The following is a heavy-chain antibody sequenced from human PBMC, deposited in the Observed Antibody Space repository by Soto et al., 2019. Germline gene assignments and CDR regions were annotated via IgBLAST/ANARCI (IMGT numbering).Heavy chain of an antibody. V-gene: IGHV4-34*01. D-gene: IGHD3-16*02. J-gene: IGHJ4*02. CDR3: ARHIWGSYRPIDF. CDR1: GGSFSGYY. Sequence: SETLSLTCAVYGGSFSGYYWSWIRQPPGKGLEWIGEINHSGSTNYNPSLKSRVTISVDTSKNQFSLKLSSVTAADTAVYYCARHIWGSYRPIDFWGQGILVSVSS. CDR2: INHSGST.